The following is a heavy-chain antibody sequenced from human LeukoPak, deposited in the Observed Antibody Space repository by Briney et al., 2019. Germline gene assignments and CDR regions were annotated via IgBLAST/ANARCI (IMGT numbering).Heavy chain of an antibody. D-gene: IGHD3-22*01. CDR2: IYYSGST. Sequence: PSETLSLTCTVSGGPISSYYWSWLRQPPGKGLEWIGYIYYSGSTNYNPSLKSRVTISVDTSKNQFSLKLSSVTAADTAVYYCARSGGYYDSSGYYYYAYYFDYWGQGTLVTVSS. CDR3: ARSGGYYDSSGYYYYAYYFDY. J-gene: IGHJ4*02. CDR1: GGPISSYY. V-gene: IGHV4-59*01.